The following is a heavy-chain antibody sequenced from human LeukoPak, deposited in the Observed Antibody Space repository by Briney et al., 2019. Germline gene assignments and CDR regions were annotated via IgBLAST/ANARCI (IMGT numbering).Heavy chain of an antibody. J-gene: IGHJ4*02. D-gene: IGHD2-15*01. Sequence: SETLSLTCTVSGGSISSHYWSWIRQPPGKGLEWIGYIYYSGSTNYNPSLKSRVTISVDTSKIQFSLKLSSVTAADTAVYYCARDPGGGGLDYWGQGTLVTVSS. CDR2: IYYSGST. V-gene: IGHV4-59*11. CDR1: GGSISSHY. CDR3: ARDPGGGGLDY.